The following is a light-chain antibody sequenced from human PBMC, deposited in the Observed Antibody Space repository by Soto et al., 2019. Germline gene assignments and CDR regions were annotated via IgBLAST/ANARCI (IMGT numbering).Light chain of an antibody. CDR2: DVT. Sequence: QSALTQPRSVSGSPGQSLTISCTETSSDVGGYNYVSWYQQHPGKAPKLIIYDVTKRPSGVPDRFSGSKSGNTASLTISGLLAEDEADYYCCSYAGSYTGVFGGGTKLTVL. J-gene: IGLJ3*02. CDR3: CSYAGSYTGV. CDR1: SSDVGGYNY. V-gene: IGLV2-11*01.